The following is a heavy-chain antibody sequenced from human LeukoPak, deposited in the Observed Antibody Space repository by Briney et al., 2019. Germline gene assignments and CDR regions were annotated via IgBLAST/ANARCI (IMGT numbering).Heavy chain of an antibody. CDR1: GGTFSSYA. V-gene: IGHV1-69*01. Sequence: SVKVSCKASGGTFSSYAINWVRQAPGQGLEWMGGIIPIFGTANYAQKFQGRVTITADESTSTAYMELSSLRSEDTAVYYCARVFYGYYYYYMDVWGKGTTVTVSS. CDR3: ARVFYGYYYYYMDV. J-gene: IGHJ6*03. D-gene: IGHD2/OR15-2a*01. CDR2: IIPIFGTA.